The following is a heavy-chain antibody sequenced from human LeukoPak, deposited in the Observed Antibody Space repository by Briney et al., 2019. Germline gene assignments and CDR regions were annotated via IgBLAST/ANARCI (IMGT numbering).Heavy chain of an antibody. J-gene: IGHJ4*02. Sequence: GGSLRLSCAASGFTFSSYAMNWVRQAPGKGLECLSYISGSGTDINYADSVRGRFTISRDNAKNLLYLQMNDLRLEDTAVYYCARTARHLDYWGQGTLVTVSS. V-gene: IGHV3-21*05. CDR3: ARTARHLDY. CDR2: ISGSGTDI. D-gene: IGHD5-18*01. CDR1: GFTFSSYA.